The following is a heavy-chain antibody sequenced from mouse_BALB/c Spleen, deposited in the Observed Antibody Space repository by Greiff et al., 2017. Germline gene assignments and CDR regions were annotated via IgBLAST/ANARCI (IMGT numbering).Heavy chain of an antibody. J-gene: IGHJ2*01. CDR1: GFNIKDTY. D-gene: IGHD1-1*01. CDR2: IDPANGNT. Sequence: VQLKQSGAELVKPGASVKLSCTASGFNIKDTYMHWVKQRPEQGLEWIGRIDPANGNTKYDPKFQGKATITADTSSNTAYLQLSSLTSEDTAVYYCARTNYGSSYDDYWGQGTTLTVSS. V-gene: IGHV14-3*02. CDR3: ARTNYGSSYDDY.